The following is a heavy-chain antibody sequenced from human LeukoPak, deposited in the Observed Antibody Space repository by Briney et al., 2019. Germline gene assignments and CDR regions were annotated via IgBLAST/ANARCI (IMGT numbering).Heavy chain of an antibody. V-gene: IGHV4-59*08. D-gene: IGHD3-10*01. Sequence: KPSETLSLTCSVSDDSIGSYFWSWIRQPPGKGLDWIGYSHVSGNIAYSPSLKSRATMSVDTSKNQVSLKLTSVTAADSAVYYCARHGRHLWVGDPHDYAFDVWGQGTMTVSS. CDR3: ARHGRHLWVGDPHDYAFDV. CDR2: SHVSGNI. CDR1: DDSIGSYF. J-gene: IGHJ3*01.